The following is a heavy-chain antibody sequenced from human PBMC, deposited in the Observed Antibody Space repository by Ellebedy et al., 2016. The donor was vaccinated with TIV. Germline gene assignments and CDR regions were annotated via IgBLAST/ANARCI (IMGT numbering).Heavy chain of an antibody. V-gene: IGHV1-69*13. J-gene: IGHJ4*02. Sequence: AASVKVSCKASGGTFSNYAITWVRQAPGQGLECMGGIIPIFGTTNYAQKFQGRVTFTADESTSTAYMELSSLRSEDTAMYYCARSNEYSSPTFDQWGQGTLVTVSS. CDR3: ARSNEYSSPTFDQ. CDR1: GGTFSNYA. D-gene: IGHD3-22*01. CDR2: IIPIFGTT.